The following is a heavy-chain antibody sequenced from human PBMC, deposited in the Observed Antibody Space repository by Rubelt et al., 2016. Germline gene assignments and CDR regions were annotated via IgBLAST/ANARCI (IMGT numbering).Heavy chain of an antibody. CDR1: GYSISSTNW. J-gene: IGHJ2*01. V-gene: IGHV4-28*01. CDR2: IYHSGTT. D-gene: IGHD6-19*01. Sequence: QVQLQESGPGLVKPSDTLSLTCAVSGYSISSTNWWGWIRQPPGKGLEWIGYIYHSGTTYYNPSLKSRVTMSLEPSKNQFSWILSSVTAVETAVYYCARCSSSDCQGFDLWGRGTLVTVSS. CDR3: ARCSSSDCQGFDL.